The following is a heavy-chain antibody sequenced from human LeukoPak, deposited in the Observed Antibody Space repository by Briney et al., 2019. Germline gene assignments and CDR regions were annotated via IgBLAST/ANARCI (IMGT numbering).Heavy chain of an antibody. CDR2: IRYDGSNK. Sequence: GGSLRLSCAASGFTFSSYGMHWFRQAPGKGLEWVAFIRYDGSNKYYVDSVKGRFTISRDNSKSTLYLQMNSLRAEDTAVYYCARDRPLYSSGWYAGYGGQGTLVTVSS. J-gene: IGHJ4*02. V-gene: IGHV3-30*02. CDR3: ARDRPLYSSGWYAGY. D-gene: IGHD6-19*01. CDR1: GFTFSSYG.